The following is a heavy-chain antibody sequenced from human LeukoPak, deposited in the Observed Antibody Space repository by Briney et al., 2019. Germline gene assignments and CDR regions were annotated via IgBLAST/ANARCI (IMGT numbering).Heavy chain of an antibody. CDR1: GGTFSSYA. D-gene: IGHD3-16*01. J-gene: IGHJ4*02. V-gene: IGHV1-69*04. CDR2: IIPILGIA. Sequence: SVKVSCKASGGTFSSYAISWVRQAPGQGLEWMGRIIPILGIANYAQKFQGRVTITADKSTSTAYMELSNLRSEDTAVYYCARVSYRGSQQNYYFDYWGQGTLVTVSS. CDR3: ARVSYRGSQQNYYFDY.